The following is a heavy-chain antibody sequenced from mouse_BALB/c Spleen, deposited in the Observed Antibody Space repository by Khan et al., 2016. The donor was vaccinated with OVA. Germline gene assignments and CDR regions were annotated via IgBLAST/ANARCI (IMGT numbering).Heavy chain of an antibody. CDR2: MSSGSSTI. D-gene: IGHD2-1*01. V-gene: IGHV5-17*02. J-gene: IGHJ1*01. CDR3: ARSGGNFHWYFDV. CDR1: GFTFSSFG. Sequence: EVELVESGGGLVQPGGSRKLSCAASGFTFSSFGMHWVRQAPKKGLEQVAYMSSGSSTIYYVDTVKGRFTISRDNPKNTLFLQMTSLRSEDTAMYYCARSGGNFHWYFDVWGAGTSVTVSS.